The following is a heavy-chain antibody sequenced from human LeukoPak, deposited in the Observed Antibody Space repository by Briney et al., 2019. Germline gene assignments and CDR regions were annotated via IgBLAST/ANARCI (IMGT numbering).Heavy chain of an antibody. V-gene: IGHV4-30-2*01. D-gene: IGHD5-18*01. Sequence: PSQTLSLTCTVSGGSISSGGYYWSWIRQPPEKGLEWIGEINHSGSTNYNPSLKSRVTISVDTSKNQFSLKLSSVTAADTAVYYCARGWKAMVKKGFDYWGQGTLVTVSS. CDR3: ARGWKAMVKKGFDY. CDR2: INHSGST. J-gene: IGHJ4*02. CDR1: GGSISSGGYY.